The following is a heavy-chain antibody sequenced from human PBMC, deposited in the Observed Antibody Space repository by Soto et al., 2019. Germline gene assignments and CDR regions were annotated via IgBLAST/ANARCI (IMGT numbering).Heavy chain of an antibody. Sequence: ASVKVSFKASGYTFTSYDIHGVRQATGQGLEGMGWMNPNSGNTDYAQKFQGRVTMTRNNSISTVYLELSSLRAEDTAVYYCAICSRTSCYIYYGMDVWGQGTTVTVSS. J-gene: IGHJ6*02. V-gene: IGHV1-8*01. CDR1: GYTFTSYD. CDR3: AICSRTSCYIYYGMDV. D-gene: IGHD2-2*02. CDR2: MNPNSGNT.